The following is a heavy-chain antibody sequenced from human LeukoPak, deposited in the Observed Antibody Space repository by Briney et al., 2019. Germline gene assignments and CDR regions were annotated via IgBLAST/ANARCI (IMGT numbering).Heavy chain of an antibody. Sequence: SETLSLTCTVSGGSISSGGYYWSWIRQHPGKGLEWIGYIYYSGSTYYNPSLKSRVTISVDTSKNQFSLKLSSVTAADTAVYYCARAAAEYYDYVWLQTPPYYFDYWGQGTLVTVSS. J-gene: IGHJ4*02. D-gene: IGHD3-16*01. CDR2: IYYSGST. CDR1: GGSISSGGYY. V-gene: IGHV4-31*03. CDR3: ARAAAEYYDYVWLQTPPYYFDY.